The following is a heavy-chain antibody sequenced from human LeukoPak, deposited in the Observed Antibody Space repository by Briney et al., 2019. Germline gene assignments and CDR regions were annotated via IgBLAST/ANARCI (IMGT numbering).Heavy chain of an antibody. J-gene: IGHJ6*03. D-gene: IGHD2-21*01. Sequence: GGSLRLSCAVSGFTFSNYWMYWVRQAPGKGLVWVSRINTDGSSTTYADSVKGRFTISRDNAKNTVYLQMNSLRAEDTAVYYCARGLVGLYYYYYYMDVWGKGTTVTVSS. CDR2: INTDGSST. CDR3: ARGLVGLYYYYYYMDV. CDR1: GFTFSNYW. V-gene: IGHV3-74*01.